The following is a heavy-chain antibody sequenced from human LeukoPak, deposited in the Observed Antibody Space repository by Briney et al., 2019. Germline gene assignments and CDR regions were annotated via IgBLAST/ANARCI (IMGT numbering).Heavy chain of an antibody. CDR3: VKYTGNSILVRFDY. CDR1: GFTFISYA. D-gene: IGHD4-23*01. Sequence: GGSLRLSCAASGFTFISYAMTGVRQAPGKGLGLGSGISGSGSGTYYADSVKGRFTISRDNSKTTLYLQMNSLRAEDTALYYCVKYTGNSILVRFDYWGQGTLVTVSS. CDR2: ISGSGSGT. J-gene: IGHJ4*02. V-gene: IGHV3-23*01.